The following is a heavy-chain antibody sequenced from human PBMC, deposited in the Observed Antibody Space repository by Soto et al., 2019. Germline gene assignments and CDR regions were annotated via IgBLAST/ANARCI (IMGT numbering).Heavy chain of an antibody. CDR2: IYPSDSDT. Sequence: GESLKISCKGSGYSFTIYWVGWVRQMPGKGLEWMGIIYPSDSDTRYSPSFQGQVTISADMSISTAYLQWSSLKASDTAIYYCARGYCSSTSCYLSRLDYWGQGTLVTVSS. V-gene: IGHV5-51*01. CDR1: GYSFTIYW. J-gene: IGHJ4*02. D-gene: IGHD2-2*01. CDR3: ARGYCSSTSCYLSRLDY.